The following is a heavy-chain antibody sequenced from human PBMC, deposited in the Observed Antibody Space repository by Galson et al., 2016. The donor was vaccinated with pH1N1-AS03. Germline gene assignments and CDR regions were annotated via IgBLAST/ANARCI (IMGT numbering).Heavy chain of an antibody. V-gene: IGHV3-48*02. CDR1: GFTFSSHS. D-gene: IGHD6-19*01. J-gene: IGHJ4*02. CDR3: ARDSQGLVRHYFDY. Sequence: SLRLSCAASGFTFSSHSMNWVRQAPGKGLEWVSYISSGTTIFYADSVKGRFTISRDNAKKSLYLQMNSLRDEDTAVYYCARDSQGLVRHYFDYWGQGTLVTVSS. CDR2: ISSGTTI.